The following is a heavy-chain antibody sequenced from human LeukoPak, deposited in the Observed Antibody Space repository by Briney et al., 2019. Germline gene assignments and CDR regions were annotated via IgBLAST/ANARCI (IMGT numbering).Heavy chain of an antibody. CDR2: IYENGGTT. Sequence: GGSLRLSCVGSGFAFRSHAMSWVRQAPEKGLEFVSGIYENGGTTYYADSVKGRFSISRDNSKNTLYLQMDSLRGEDTAVYYCANTAIWQGSAFDIWGQGTMVTVSS. D-gene: IGHD2-21*01. V-gene: IGHV3-23*01. CDR3: ANTAIWQGSAFDI. CDR1: GFAFRSHA. J-gene: IGHJ3*02.